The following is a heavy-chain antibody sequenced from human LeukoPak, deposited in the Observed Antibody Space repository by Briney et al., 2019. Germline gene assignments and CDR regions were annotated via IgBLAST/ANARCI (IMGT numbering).Heavy chain of an antibody. D-gene: IGHD1-26*01. Sequence: GGSLRLSCAASGFTFSTYAMNWVRQAPGKGLEWVSIISGSGGSTYYADSVRGRFTISRDNSKNTVFLQLTSLRAEDAAIYYCAKDRGLVGATPSNFDSWGQGTLVTVSS. V-gene: IGHV3-23*01. J-gene: IGHJ4*02. CDR2: ISGSGGST. CDR1: GFTFSTYA. CDR3: AKDRGLVGATPSNFDS.